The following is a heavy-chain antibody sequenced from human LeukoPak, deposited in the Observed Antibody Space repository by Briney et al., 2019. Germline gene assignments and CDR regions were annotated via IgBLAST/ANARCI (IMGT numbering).Heavy chain of an antibody. CDR2: IYGGGST. D-gene: IGHD1-1*01. CDR3: ARDEGGKALDY. Sequence: TGGSLRLSCAASGFAVSNNYMSWVRQAPGKGLEWVSIIYGGGSTYYADSVNGRFTISRHNSKNTLYLQMNSLRAEDTAVYYCARDEGGKALDYWGQGTLVTVSS. CDR1: GFAVSNNY. J-gene: IGHJ4*02. V-gene: IGHV3-53*01.